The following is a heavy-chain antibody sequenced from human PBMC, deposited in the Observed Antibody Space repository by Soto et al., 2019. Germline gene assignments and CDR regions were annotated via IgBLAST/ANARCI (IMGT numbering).Heavy chain of an antibody. CDR3: AKYANSETATTWGGDLDS. J-gene: IGHJ4*02. CDR2: ISGSGINT. Sequence: GGSLRLSCAASGFTFNNYAMSWVRQAPGEGLEWVSSISGSGINTYYADSVKGRFTISRDNSKNTLYLQMNSLRAEDTAVYYCAKYANSETATTWGGDLDSWGQGTLVTVSS. CDR1: GFTFNNYA. D-gene: IGHD1-1*01. V-gene: IGHV3-23*01.